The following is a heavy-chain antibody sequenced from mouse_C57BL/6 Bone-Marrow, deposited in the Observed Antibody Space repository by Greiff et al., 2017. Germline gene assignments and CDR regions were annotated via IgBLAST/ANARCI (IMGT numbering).Heavy chain of an antibody. V-gene: IGHV1-19*01. D-gene: IGHD1-1*02. J-gene: IGHJ2*01. Sequence: VQLKQSGPVLVKPGASVKMSCKASGYTFTDYYMNWVKQSHGKSLEWIGVINPYNGGTSYNQKFKGKATLTVDKSSSTAYMERNSLTSEDSAVYYCARLGANSDYWGQGTTLTVSS. CDR1: GYTFTDYY. CDR2: INPYNGGT. CDR3: ARLGANSDY.